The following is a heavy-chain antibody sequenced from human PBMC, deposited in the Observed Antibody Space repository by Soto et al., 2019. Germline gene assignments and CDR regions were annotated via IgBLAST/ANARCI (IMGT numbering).Heavy chain of an antibody. CDR3: AREGIGVYYYEGMDV. J-gene: IGHJ6*02. CDR1: GYTLSSYG. V-gene: IGHV1-18*01. D-gene: IGHD6-19*01. CDR2: ISGYNGNT. Sequence: GASVKVSCKASGYTLSSYGISWVRQAPGQGLEWMGWISGYNGNTNYELKFQDRVTMTTDTSTNTAYMELRSLRSDDTAVYYCAREGIGVYYYEGMDVWGQGTTVTVSS.